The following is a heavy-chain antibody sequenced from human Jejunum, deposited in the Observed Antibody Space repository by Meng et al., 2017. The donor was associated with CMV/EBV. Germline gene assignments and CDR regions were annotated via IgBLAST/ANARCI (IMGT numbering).Heavy chain of an antibody. CDR1: SSYA. V-gene: IGHV3-23*01. D-gene: IGHD3-22*01. Sequence: SSYAMGWVRKATGKGLEWVSAISGSGGSTYYADSVRGRFTISRDNSKNTLYLQMNSLRAEDTAVYYCTKPFGSGFPSYYYGLDVWGQGTTVTVSS. J-gene: IGHJ6*02. CDR2: ISGSGGST. CDR3: TKPFGSGFPSYYYGLDV.